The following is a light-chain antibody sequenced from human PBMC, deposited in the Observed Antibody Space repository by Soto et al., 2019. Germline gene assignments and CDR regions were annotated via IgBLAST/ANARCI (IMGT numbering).Light chain of an antibody. Sequence: EIVLTQSPSTLSLSPGEGATLSCRASQSVGNNYLAWYQQKPGQAPRFLMYDASTRATGIPDRFSGSGSGTDFTLTISRLESEDFAVYYCQQYGRTPLTFGGGTKVEIK. V-gene: IGKV3-20*01. CDR2: DAS. CDR3: QQYGRTPLT. CDR1: QSVGNNY. J-gene: IGKJ4*01.